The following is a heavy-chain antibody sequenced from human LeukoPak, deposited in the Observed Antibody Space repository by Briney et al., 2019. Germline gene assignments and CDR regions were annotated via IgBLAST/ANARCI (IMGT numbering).Heavy chain of an antibody. J-gene: IGHJ5*02. Sequence: SETLSLTCTVSGGSISSSPYYWGWIRQPPGKGLEWIGNIYYSGSTYYNPSLKSRVTISVDTSKNQFSLKLSSVTAADTAVYYCATLTTPGWFNPWGQGTLVTVSS. V-gene: IGHV4-39*07. CDR1: GGSISSSPYY. D-gene: IGHD1-1*01. CDR2: IYYSGST. CDR3: ATLTTPGWFNP.